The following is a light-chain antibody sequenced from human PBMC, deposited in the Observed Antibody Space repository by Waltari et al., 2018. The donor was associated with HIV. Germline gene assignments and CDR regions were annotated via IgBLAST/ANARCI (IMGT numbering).Light chain of an antibody. V-gene: IGKV4-1*01. CDR3: QQYYNTPYT. Sequence: DIVMTQSPDSLAVSLGETATINSKASQRVLYSSNSKNYLAWYQQKPGQPPKLLFYWASTRESGVPDRFSGSGSGTDFTLTISSLQSEDVAVYYCQQYYNTPYTFGQGTKLEIK. J-gene: IGKJ2*01. CDR1: QRVLYSSNSKNY. CDR2: WAS.